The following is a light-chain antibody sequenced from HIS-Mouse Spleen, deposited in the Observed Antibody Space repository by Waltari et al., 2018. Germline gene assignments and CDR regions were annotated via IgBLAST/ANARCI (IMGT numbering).Light chain of an antibody. CDR2: EVS. CDR1: SSDVGGYNY. V-gene: IGLV2-8*01. J-gene: IGLJ2*01. Sequence: QSALTQPPSASGPPGQSVTISCTGTSSDVGGYNYVSWYQQHPGQPPTLMIYEVSKRPSGVPDRFSGSKSGNTASLTVSGLQAEDEADYYCSSYAGSNNVVFGGGTKLTVL. CDR3: SSYAGSNNVV.